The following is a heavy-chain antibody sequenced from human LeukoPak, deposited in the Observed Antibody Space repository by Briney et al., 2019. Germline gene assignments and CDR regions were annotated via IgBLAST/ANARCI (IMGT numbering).Heavy chain of an antibody. V-gene: IGHV4-4*02. CDR3: ARDYQGGARWWENPGTEQQLAHFDY. CDR2: IYHSGST. Sequence: SGTLSLTCAVSGGSIRSSNWWSWIRQPPGKGLEWIGEIYHSGSTNYNPSLKSRVTISVDKSKNQFSLKLSSVTAADTAVYYCARDYQGGARWWENPGTEQQLAHFDYWGQGTLVTVSS. D-gene: IGHD6-13*01. J-gene: IGHJ4*02. CDR1: GGSIRSSNW.